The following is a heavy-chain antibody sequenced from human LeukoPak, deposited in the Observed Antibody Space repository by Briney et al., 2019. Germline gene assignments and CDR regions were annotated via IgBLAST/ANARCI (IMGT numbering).Heavy chain of an antibody. CDR3: SGGRDIAVAGPGGYFDY. J-gene: IGHJ4*02. CDR1: GFSFSDYH. D-gene: IGHD6-19*01. CDR2: MSAVGVNI. Sequence: GGSLRLSCAAPGFSFSDYHMNWIRQAPGKGLEWISYMSAVGVNIYFADSVKGRFTLSRDNAKHSLDLQMNSLTAEDTAVYCCSGGRDIAVAGPGGYFDYWGQGTLVTVCS. V-gene: IGHV3-11*01.